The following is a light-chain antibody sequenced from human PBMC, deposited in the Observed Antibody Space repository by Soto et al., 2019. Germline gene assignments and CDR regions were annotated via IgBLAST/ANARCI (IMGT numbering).Light chain of an antibody. CDR2: KAS. V-gene: IGKV1-5*03. J-gene: IGKJ2*01. Sequence: DIQMTQSPSTLSASVGDRVTIACRASQSISSYLAWYQQKPGKAPNLLIYKASKLASGVPSRFTGGGSGTDFTLTINGLQPDDSATYFCQQYNSYSYTFGQGTKLEIK. CDR3: QQYNSYSYT. CDR1: QSISSY.